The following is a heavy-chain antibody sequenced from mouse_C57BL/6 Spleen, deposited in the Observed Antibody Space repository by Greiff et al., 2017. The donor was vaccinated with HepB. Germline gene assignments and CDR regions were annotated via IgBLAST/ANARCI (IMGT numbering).Heavy chain of an antibody. J-gene: IGHJ3*01. CDR3: ARFLSSIYYDYDGLAY. CDR2: INPNNGGT. CDR1: GYTFTDYN. V-gene: IGHV1-22*01. D-gene: IGHD2-4*01. Sequence: EVQLVESGPELVKPGASVKMSCKASGYTFTDYNMHWVKQSHGKSLEWIGYINPNNGGTSYNQKFKGKATLTVNKSSSTAYMELRSLTSEDSAVYYCARFLSSIYYDYDGLAYWGQGTLVTVSA.